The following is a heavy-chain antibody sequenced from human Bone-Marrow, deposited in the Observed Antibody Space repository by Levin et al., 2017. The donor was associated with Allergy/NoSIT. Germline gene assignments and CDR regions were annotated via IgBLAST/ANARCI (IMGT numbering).Heavy chain of an antibody. V-gene: IGHV3-74*01. D-gene: IGHD1-20*01. Sequence: PGGSLRLSCEASDFMVGNSWMHWVRQAPGQGLMWVSRVNGDGSITSHVDSVKDRFTISRDNGKKTVYLEINSLRAEDTAIYYCAVSRYISGRGRWFDPWGQGTLVIVSS. CDR3: AVSRYISGRGRWFDP. CDR1: DFMVGNSW. J-gene: IGHJ5*02. CDR2: VNGDGSIT.